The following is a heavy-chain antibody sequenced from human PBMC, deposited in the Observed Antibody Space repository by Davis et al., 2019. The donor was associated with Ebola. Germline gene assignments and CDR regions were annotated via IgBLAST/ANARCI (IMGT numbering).Heavy chain of an antibody. Sequence: GESLKISCKGSGYSFTSYWISWVRQLPGKGLEWLGRIDPSDSYTNYSPSFQGHVTISADKSISTAYLQWSSLKASDTAMYYCASFTDPYCSGGSCSSGFDYWGQGTLVTVSS. V-gene: IGHV5-10-1*01. D-gene: IGHD2-15*01. CDR1: GYSFTSYW. CDR3: ASFTDPYCSGGSCSSGFDY. J-gene: IGHJ4*02. CDR2: IDPSDSYT.